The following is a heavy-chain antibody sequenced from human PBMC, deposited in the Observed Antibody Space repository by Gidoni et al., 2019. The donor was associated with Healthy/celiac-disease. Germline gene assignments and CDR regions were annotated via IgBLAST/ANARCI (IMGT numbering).Heavy chain of an antibody. CDR2: ISSSGSTI. D-gene: IGHD6-19*01. V-gene: IGHV3-48*03. CDR1: GSTFSSYD. J-gene: IGHJ4*02. CDR3: ARDRGIAVADY. Sequence: EVQLVESGGGLVPPGRSRRLSCAASGSTFSSYDMNWVRQAPGKGLEWVSYISSSGSTIYYADSVKGRFTISRENAKNSLYLQMNSLRAEYTAVYYCARDRGIAVADYWGQGTLVTVSS.